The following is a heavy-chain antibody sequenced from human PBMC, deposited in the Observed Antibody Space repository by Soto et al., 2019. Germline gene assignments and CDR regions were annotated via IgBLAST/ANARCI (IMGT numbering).Heavy chain of an antibody. CDR2: INHSGST. CDR3: ARGPSISRPMGGSGSYHYYYMDV. D-gene: IGHD3-10*01. CDR1: GGSFSGYY. J-gene: IGHJ6*03. V-gene: IGHV4-34*01. Sequence: SETLSLTCAVYGGSFSGYYWSWIRQPPGKGLEWIGEINHSGSTNYNPSLKSRVTISVDTSKNQFSLKLSSVTAADTAVYYCARGPSISRPMGGSGSYHYYYMDVWGKGTTVTVSS.